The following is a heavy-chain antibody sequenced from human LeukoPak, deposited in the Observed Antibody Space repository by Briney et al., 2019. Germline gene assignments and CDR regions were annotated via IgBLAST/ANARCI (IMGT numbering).Heavy chain of an antibody. D-gene: IGHD3-22*01. V-gene: IGHV4-4*07. CDR3: SASGDTTGYYYPFEH. CDR2: MYPNGST. CDR1: GDSISSLY. Sequence: SETLSLTCTVSGDSISSLYWSWIRQPAGKRLEWIGRMYPNGSTKSNPSLRSRVTMSVDTSKKQFSLKLTSVTAADTAVYYCSASGDTTGYYYPFEHWGQGILVTVSP. J-gene: IGHJ4*02.